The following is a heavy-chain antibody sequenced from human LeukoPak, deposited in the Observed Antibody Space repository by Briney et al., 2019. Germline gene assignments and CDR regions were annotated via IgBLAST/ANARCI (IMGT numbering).Heavy chain of an antibody. CDR2: IYYSGST. J-gene: IGHJ4*02. Sequence: SETLSLTCTVCGGSISSSSYYWGWIRQPPGKGLEWIGSIYYSGSTYYNPSLKSRVTISVDTSKNQFSLKLSSVTAADTAVYYCARLGITMVRGVNWGQGTLVTVSS. D-gene: IGHD3-10*01. CDR1: GGSISSSSYY. V-gene: IGHV4-39*01. CDR3: ARLGITMVRGVN.